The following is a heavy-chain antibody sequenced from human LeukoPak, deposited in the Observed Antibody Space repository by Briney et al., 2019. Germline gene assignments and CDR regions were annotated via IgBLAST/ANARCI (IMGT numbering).Heavy chain of an antibody. J-gene: IGHJ4*02. V-gene: IGHV4-39*01. Sequence: PSETLSLTCTVSGGSISSSSYYWGWIRQPPGKGLEWIGSICYSGSTYYNPSLKSRVTISVDTSKNQFSLKLSSVTAADTAVYYCARHSRPLFDYWGQGTLVTVSS. CDR2: ICYSGST. D-gene: IGHD6-13*01. CDR3: ARHSRPLFDY. CDR1: GGSISSSSYY.